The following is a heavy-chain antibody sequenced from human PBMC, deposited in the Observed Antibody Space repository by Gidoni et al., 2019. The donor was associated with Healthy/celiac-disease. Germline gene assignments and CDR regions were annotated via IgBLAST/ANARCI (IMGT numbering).Heavy chain of an antibody. CDR1: GFTFGAYA. D-gene: IGHD1-1*01. Sequence: EVQLVESGGGLVQPGRHLRLSCTASGFTFGAYAMSWVRQAPGKGLEWVGFIRSKAYGGTTEYAASVKGRFTISRDDSKSIAYLQMNSLKTEDTAVYYCTRDLGTAPPPLFDYYYGMDVWGQGTTVTVSS. V-gene: IGHV3-49*04. CDR3: TRDLGTAPPPLFDYYYGMDV. CDR2: IRSKAYGGTT. J-gene: IGHJ6*02.